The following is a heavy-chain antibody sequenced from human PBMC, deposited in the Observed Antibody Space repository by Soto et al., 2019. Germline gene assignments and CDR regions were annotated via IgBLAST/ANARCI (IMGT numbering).Heavy chain of an antibody. Sequence: EVQLVESGGGLVKPGGSLRLSCAASGFTFSNAWMSWVRQAPGKGLEWVGRIKSKTDGGTTDYAAPGKGRFTISRDDSKNTLYLQMNSLKTEDTAVYYCTTDKFEGAYSSGFLYYYYYGMDVWGQGTTVTVSS. CDR1: GFTFSNAW. CDR3: TTDKFEGAYSSGFLYYYYYGMDV. V-gene: IGHV3-15*01. D-gene: IGHD6-25*01. CDR2: IKSKTDGGTT. J-gene: IGHJ6*02.